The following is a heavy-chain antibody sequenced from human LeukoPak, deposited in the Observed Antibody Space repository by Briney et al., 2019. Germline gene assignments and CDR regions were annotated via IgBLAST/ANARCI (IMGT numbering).Heavy chain of an antibody. Sequence: PSETPSLTCTVSGGSITRSSYYWAWIRQPPGKGLEWIGDMYYSGNTYYNPSLKSRVTMSVDTSKNQFSLKLSSLTAADTAVYYCARDNPWNYGQGDWGQGTLVTVSS. J-gene: IGHJ4*02. D-gene: IGHD1-7*01. CDR3: ARDNPWNYGQGD. CDR1: GGSITRSSYY. V-gene: IGHV4-39*07. CDR2: MYYSGNT.